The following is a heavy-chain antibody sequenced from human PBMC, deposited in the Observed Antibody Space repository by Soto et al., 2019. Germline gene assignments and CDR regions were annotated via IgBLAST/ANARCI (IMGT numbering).Heavy chain of an antibody. CDR3: ARGLGSSGTHFYYYMDV. CDR1: GYTFTSYD. D-gene: IGHD6-13*01. Sequence: ASVKVSCKASGYTFTSYDINWVRQATGQGLEWMGWMNPNSGNTGYAQKFQGRVTMTRNTSISTAYMELSSLRSEDTAVYYCARGLGSSGTHFYYYMDVWSKGTTVTVSS. V-gene: IGHV1-8*01. J-gene: IGHJ6*03. CDR2: MNPNSGNT.